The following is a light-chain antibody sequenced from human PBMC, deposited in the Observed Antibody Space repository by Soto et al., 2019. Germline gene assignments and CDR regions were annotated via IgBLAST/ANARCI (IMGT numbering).Light chain of an antibody. V-gene: IGKV3-20*01. CDR1: QSVSNSF. Sequence: EIVLTQSPGTLSLSPGERATLSCRASQSVSNSFLAWYQQKPGHAPRLLIYCSSSRATGIPDRFSCSWSGTDFTLTISSLEPEDFAVYYCQQYRSPPTFGQGTRLEIK. J-gene: IGKJ5*01. CDR3: QQYRSPPT. CDR2: CSS.